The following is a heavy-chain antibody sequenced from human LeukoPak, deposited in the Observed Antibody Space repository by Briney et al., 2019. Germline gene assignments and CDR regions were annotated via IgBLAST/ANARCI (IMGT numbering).Heavy chain of an antibody. CDR2: ISSSGSIT. CDR1: GFTLSSHS. D-gene: IGHD3-10*01. J-gene: IGHJ3*02. V-gene: IGHV3-48*01. Sequence: GGSLRLSCVASGFTLSSHSINWVRQAPGKGLEWVSHISSSGSITYYGDSVKGRITISRDNAKNSVSLYMNSLRAEDSAVYYCARPGITAFDIWGQGTMVTVSS. CDR3: ARPGITAFDI.